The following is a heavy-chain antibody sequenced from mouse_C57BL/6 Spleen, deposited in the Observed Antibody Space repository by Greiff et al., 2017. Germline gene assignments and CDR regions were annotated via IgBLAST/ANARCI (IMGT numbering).Heavy chain of an antibody. Sequence: QVQLKESGAELVRPGTSVKVSCKASGYAFTNYLIEWVKQRPGQGLEWIGVINPGSGGTNYNEKFKGKATLTADKSSSTAYMQLSSLTSEDSAVYFCAREAITTVFDYWGQGTTLTVSS. D-gene: IGHD1-1*01. V-gene: IGHV1-54*01. J-gene: IGHJ2*01. CDR2: INPGSGGT. CDR3: AREAITTVFDY. CDR1: GYAFTNYL.